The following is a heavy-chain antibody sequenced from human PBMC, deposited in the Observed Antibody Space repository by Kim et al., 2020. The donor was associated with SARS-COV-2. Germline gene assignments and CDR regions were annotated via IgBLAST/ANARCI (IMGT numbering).Heavy chain of an antibody. CDR2: ISCDGGST. V-gene: IGHV3-43*01. Sequence: GGSLRLSCAASGFTFDDYTMHWVRQAPGKGLEWVSLISCDGGSTYYADSVKGRFSMSRDNSKNSLYLQMNSLRTEDTALYYCAKDMGRSVVVYYGMDVCGQGTPVTVSS. CDR3: AKDMGRSVVVYYGMDV. J-gene: IGHJ6*02. D-gene: IGHD2-15*01. CDR1: GFTFDDYT.